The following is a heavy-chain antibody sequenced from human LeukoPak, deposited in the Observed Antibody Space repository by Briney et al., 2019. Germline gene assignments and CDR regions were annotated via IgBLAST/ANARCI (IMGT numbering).Heavy chain of an antibody. D-gene: IGHD5-18*01. CDR2: IYYSGST. J-gene: IGHJ3*02. Sequence: PSETLSLTCTVSGGSISSGDYYWSWIRQPPGKGLEWIGYIYYSGSTYYNPSLKSRVTISVDTSKNQFSLKLSSVTVADTAVYYCARAPWLLYAFDIWGQGTMVTVSS. CDR1: GGSISSGDYY. V-gene: IGHV4-30-4*01. CDR3: ARAPWLLYAFDI.